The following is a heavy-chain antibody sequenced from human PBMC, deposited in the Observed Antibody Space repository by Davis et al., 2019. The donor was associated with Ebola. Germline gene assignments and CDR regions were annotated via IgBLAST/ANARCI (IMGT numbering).Heavy chain of an antibody. V-gene: IGHV3-23*01. CDR2: ISGSGGST. D-gene: IGHD1-26*01. CDR3: ARGWELPRIYFDY. CDR1: GFTFSSYA. J-gene: IGHJ4*02. Sequence: GGSLRLSCAASGFTFSSYAMSWVRQAPGKGLEWVSAISGSGGSTYYADSVKGRFTISRDNSKNTLYLQMNSLGAEDTAVYYCARGWELPRIYFDYWGQGTLVTVSS.